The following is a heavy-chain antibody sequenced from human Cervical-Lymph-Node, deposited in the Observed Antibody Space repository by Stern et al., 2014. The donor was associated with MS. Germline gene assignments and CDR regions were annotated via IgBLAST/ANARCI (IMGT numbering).Heavy chain of an antibody. J-gene: IGHJ4*02. Sequence: QVQLQESGPGLVKPSQTLSLTCTVSGGSISSGDYYWSWIRQPPGKGLEWIGYIYYRGSTYYNPSLKSRVTLSVDTSKNQVSLQLSLVTAADSAVYYCARGGEYYDSSGYSLLDYWGQGTLVTVSS. V-gene: IGHV4-30-4*01. CDR1: GGSISSGDYY. CDR2: IYYRGST. D-gene: IGHD3-22*01. CDR3: ARGGEYYDSSGYSLLDY.